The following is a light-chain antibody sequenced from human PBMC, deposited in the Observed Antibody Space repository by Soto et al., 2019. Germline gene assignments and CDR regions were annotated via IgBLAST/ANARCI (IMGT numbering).Light chain of an antibody. J-gene: IGLJ2*01. V-gene: IGLV2-8*01. CDR2: EVS. Sequence: QAVVTQPPSASGSPGQSVTISCTGTSSDVGGYKYVSWYQQHPGKAPKLMIYEVSKRPSGVPDRFSGSKSGNTASLTVSGLQAEDEADYYCSSYAGSYVVFGGGTKLTVL. CDR3: SSYAGSYVV. CDR1: SSDVGGYKY.